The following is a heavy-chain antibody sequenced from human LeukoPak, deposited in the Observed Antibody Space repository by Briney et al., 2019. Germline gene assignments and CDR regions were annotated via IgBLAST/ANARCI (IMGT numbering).Heavy chain of an antibody. Sequence: ASVKVSCKASGYTFTSYYMHWVRQAPGHGLEWMGIINPSGGSTSYAQKFQGRVTMTRDTSTSTVYMELSSLRSEDTAVYYCARDRGYSGYDQNNWFDPWGQGTLVTVSS. CDR2: INPSGGST. J-gene: IGHJ5*02. D-gene: IGHD5-12*01. CDR1: GYTFTSYY. CDR3: ARDRGYSGYDQNNWFDP. V-gene: IGHV1-46*01.